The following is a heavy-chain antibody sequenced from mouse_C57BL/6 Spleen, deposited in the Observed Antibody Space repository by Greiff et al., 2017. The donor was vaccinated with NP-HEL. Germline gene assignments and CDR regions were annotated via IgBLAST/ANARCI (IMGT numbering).Heavy chain of an antibody. D-gene: IGHD1-1*01. V-gene: IGHV1-62-2*01. CDR1: GYTFTEYT. Sequence: QVQLQQSGAELVKPGASVKLSCKASGYTFTEYTIHWVKQRSGQGLEWIGWFYPGSGSIKYNEKFKDKATLTADKASSTVYMELSRLTSEVSAVYFGARHPHYYGSSYGYFDVWGTGTTVTVSS. J-gene: IGHJ1*03. CDR3: ARHPHYYGSSYGYFDV. CDR2: FYPGSGSI.